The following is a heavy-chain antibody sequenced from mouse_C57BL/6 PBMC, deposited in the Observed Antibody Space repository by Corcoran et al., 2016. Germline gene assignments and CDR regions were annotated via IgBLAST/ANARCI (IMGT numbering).Heavy chain of an antibody. CDR2: INTYSGVP. V-gene: IGHV9-3*01. D-gene: IGHD2-1*01. CDR1: GYTFTTYG. Sequence: QIQLVQSGPELKKPGETVKISCKASGYTFTTYGMSWVKQAPGKGLKWMGWINTYSGVPTYADDFKGRFAFSLETSASTAYLQINNLKNEDTATYFCARKDGNYYWGQGTTLTVSS. J-gene: IGHJ2*01. CDR3: ARKDGNYY.